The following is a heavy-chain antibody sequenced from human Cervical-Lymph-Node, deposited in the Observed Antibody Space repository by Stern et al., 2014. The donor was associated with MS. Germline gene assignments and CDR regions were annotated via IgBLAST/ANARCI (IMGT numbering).Heavy chain of an antibody. J-gene: IGHJ4*02. CDR3: ALDPQY. Sequence: QIPLKESGPTLVKPTQTLTLTCAFSGFSLNTRGVGVGWSRQSPGKALEWLALIYYNNETRYSPSLRSRLTISRDTSKNQVVLTMANMDPVDTATYYCALDPQYGGQGARVTVAS. V-gene: IGHV2-5*01. CDR2: IYYNNET. D-gene: IGHD2-8*01. CDR1: GFSLNTRGVG.